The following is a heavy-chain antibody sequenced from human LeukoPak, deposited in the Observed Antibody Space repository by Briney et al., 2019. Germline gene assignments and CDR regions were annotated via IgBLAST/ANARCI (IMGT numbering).Heavy chain of an antibody. CDR1: GFTFSSYS. CDR3: ASNTYYYGSGRSNGDAFDI. D-gene: IGHD3-10*01. Sequence: PGGSLRLSCAASGFTFSSYSMNWVRQAPGKGLEWVSSISSSSSYIYYADSVKGRFTISRDNAKNSLYLQMNSLRAEDTAVYYCASNTYYYGSGRSNGDAFDIWGQGTMVTVSS. V-gene: IGHV3-21*01. CDR2: ISSSSSYI. J-gene: IGHJ3*02.